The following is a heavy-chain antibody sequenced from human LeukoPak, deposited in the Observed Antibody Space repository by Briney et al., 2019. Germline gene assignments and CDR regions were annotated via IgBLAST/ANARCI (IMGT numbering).Heavy chain of an antibody. CDR3: ARPGGLLLLPFDY. CDR1: GGSISSGSYY. D-gene: IGHD3-10*01. J-gene: IGHJ4*02. V-gene: IGHV4-61*02. CDR2: IYTSGST. Sequence: PSETLSLTCTVSGGSISSGSYYWSWIRQPAGKGLEWIGRIYTSGSTNYNPSLKSRVTISLDMSKNQFSLKLSSVTAADTAVYYCARPGGLLLLPFDYWGQGTLVTVSS.